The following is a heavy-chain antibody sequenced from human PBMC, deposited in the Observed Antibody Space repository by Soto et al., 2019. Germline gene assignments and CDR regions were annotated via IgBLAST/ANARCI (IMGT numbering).Heavy chain of an antibody. Sequence: SETLSLTCAVYGGSFSGYYWSWIRQPPGKGLEWIGEINHSGNTNYNPSLKSRVTISVDTSKNQFSLKLSSVTAADTAVYYCARVWGGAFDFWGQGTMVTVSS. CDR2: INHSGNT. J-gene: IGHJ3*01. CDR3: ARVWGGAFDF. D-gene: IGHD3-10*01. CDR1: GGSFSGYY. V-gene: IGHV4-34*01.